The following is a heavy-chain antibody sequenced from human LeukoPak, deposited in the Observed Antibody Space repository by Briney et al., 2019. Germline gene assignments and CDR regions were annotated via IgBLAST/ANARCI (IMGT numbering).Heavy chain of an antibody. J-gene: IGHJ6*03. CDR1: GFTASSNY. CDR3: ARPYSGSYIYYYYMDV. CDR2: FYSGGST. Sequence: GGSLRLSCAASGFTASSNYMTWVRQAPGKGLEWVSIFYSGGSTYYADSVKGRFTISRDNSKNTLYLQMNSLRAEDTAVYYCARPYSGSYIYYYYMDVWGKGTTVTVSS. V-gene: IGHV3-66*02. D-gene: IGHD1-26*01.